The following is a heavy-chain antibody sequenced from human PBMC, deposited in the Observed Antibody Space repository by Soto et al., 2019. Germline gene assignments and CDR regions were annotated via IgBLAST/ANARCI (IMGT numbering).Heavy chain of an antibody. CDR1: GGTFSSYA. Sequence: QVQLVQSGAEVKKPGSSGKVSCKASGGTFSSYAISWVRQAPGQGLEWMGGIIPIFGTANYAQKFQGRVTITADESTSTAYMELSSLRSEDTAVYYCARARPRGYCSGGSCYYNWFDPWGQGTLVTVSS. J-gene: IGHJ5*02. D-gene: IGHD2-15*01. CDR3: ARARPRGYCSGGSCYYNWFDP. CDR2: IIPIFGTA. V-gene: IGHV1-69*01.